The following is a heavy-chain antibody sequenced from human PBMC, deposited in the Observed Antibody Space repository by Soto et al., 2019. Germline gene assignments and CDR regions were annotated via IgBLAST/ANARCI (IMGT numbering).Heavy chain of an antibody. CDR3: ARPYCGGDCYWFDP. CDR1: GYTFTSYY. J-gene: IGHJ5*02. V-gene: IGHV1-46*01. CDR2: INPSGGST. Sequence: QVQLVQSGAEVKKPGASVKVSCKASGYTFTSYYMHWVRQAPGQGLEWMGIINPSGGSTTYAQKLEGRVTLTGGRSTSTVYMELSSLRSEDTAVYYCARPYCGGDCYWFDPWGQGTRVTVSS. D-gene: IGHD2-21*02.